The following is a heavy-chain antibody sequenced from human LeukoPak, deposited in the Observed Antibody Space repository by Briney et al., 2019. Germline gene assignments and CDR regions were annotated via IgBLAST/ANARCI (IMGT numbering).Heavy chain of an antibody. J-gene: IGHJ3*02. Sequence: PSETLSLTCAVYGGSFSGYYWSWIRQPPGKGLEWIGEINHSGSTNYNLSLKSRVTISVDTSKKHISLNLTSLTAADTAVYYCARRPRGGYWYAFDIWAQGTMVTVSS. CDR2: INHSGST. V-gene: IGHV4-34*01. CDR1: GGSFSGYY. CDR3: ARRPRGGYWYAFDI. D-gene: IGHD2-15*01.